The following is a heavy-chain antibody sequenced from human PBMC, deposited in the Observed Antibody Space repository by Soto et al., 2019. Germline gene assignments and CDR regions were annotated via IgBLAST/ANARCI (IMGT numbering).Heavy chain of an antibody. Sequence: GGSLRLSCAASKFSVSSNYMSWVRQAPGKGLEWVSVTYSGGSTYYADSVKGRVTVSRDNSKNTLYLQMNSLRAEDTAVYYCARGSERAYFDYWGQGTLVTVSS. D-gene: IGHD1-1*01. V-gene: IGHV3-53*01. CDR1: KFSVSSNY. CDR2: TYSGGST. J-gene: IGHJ4*02. CDR3: ARGSERAYFDY.